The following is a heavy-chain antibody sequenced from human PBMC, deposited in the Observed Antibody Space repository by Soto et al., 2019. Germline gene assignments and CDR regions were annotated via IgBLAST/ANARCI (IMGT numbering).Heavy chain of an antibody. Sequence: RILQTARKGLEWVSAIRVSAGSTSYADSVRGRFTISRENSNNTLYLQMNGMKVEDTSVYYCAKEPVGASGWYFAYWGKGTLVIVFS. V-gene: IGHV3-23*01. CDR3: AKEPVGASGWYFAY. D-gene: IGHD6-19*01. CDR2: IRVSAGST. J-gene: IGHJ4*02.